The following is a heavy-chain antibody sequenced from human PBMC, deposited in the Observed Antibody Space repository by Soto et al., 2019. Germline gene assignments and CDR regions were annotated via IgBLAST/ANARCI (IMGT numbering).Heavy chain of an antibody. CDR3: TREGNLGRWLQPLDF. D-gene: IGHD5-12*01. CDR2: IHYNGNT. CDR1: GDSIRAYS. V-gene: IGHV4-59*01. J-gene: IGHJ4*02. Sequence: SETLSLTCTVSGDSIRAYSWSWVRQPPGKGLEWIGNIHYNGNTKYNPSLKSRVTMSVDTSKNQFSLKLISVTAADTAKYFCTREGNLGRWLQPLDFWGQGTLVTVSS.